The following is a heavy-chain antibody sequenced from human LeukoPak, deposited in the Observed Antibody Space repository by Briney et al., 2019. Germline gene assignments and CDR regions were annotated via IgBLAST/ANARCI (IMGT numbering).Heavy chain of an antibody. D-gene: IGHD4-11*01. CDR2: ISYDGSNK. V-gene: IGHV3-30*03. CDR1: GFTFSSYG. CDR3: ATQGSTVTLDY. Sequence: GGSLRLSCAASGFTFSSYGMHWVRQAPGKGLEWVAVISYDGSNKYYADSVKGRFTISRDNSKNTLYLQMNSLRAEDTAVYYCATQGSTVTLDYWGQGTLVTVSS. J-gene: IGHJ4*02.